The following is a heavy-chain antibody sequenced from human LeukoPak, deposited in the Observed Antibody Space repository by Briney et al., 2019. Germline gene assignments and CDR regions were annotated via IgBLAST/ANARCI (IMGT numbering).Heavy chain of an antibody. D-gene: IGHD1-1*01. CDR2: IYSGGTT. CDR3: ASVTAQRYYYYGMDV. V-gene: IGHV3-53*01. J-gene: IGHJ6*02. Sequence: GGSLRLSCAASGFTFNSDYVSWVRQAPGKGLEWVSVIYSGGTTNYADSVKGRFTISRDNSKNTLYLQMNSLRAEDTAVYYCASVTAQRYYYYGMDVWGQGTTVIVSS. CDR1: GFTFNSDY.